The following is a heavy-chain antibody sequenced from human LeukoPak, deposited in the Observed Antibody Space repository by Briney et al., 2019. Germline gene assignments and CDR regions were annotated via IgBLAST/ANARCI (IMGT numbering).Heavy chain of an antibody. D-gene: IGHD6-6*01. CDR2: ISAYNGNT. V-gene: IGHV1-18*01. CDR1: GYTFTSYG. J-gene: IGHJ4*02. CDR3: ARVLVRASSSSRYFDY. Sequence: GASVKVSFKASGYTFTSYGISWVRQAPGQGLEWMGWISAYNGNTNYAQKLQGRVTMTTDTSTSTAYMELRSLRSDDTAVYYCARVLVRASSSSRYFDYWGQGTLVTVSS.